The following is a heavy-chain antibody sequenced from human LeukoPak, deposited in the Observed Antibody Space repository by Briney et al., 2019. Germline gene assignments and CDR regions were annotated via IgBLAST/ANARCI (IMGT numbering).Heavy chain of an antibody. CDR3: AIAYQRLGDLSLPDY. CDR2: ISAYNGNT. V-gene: IGHV1-18*01. J-gene: IGHJ4*02. CDR1: GYTFTSYG. D-gene: IGHD3-16*02. Sequence: ASVKVSCKASGYTFTSYGISWVRQAPGQGLEWMGWISAYNGNTNYAQKLQGRVTMTTDTSTSTAYMELRSLRSDDTAVYYCAIAYQRLGDLSLPDYWGQGTLVTVSS.